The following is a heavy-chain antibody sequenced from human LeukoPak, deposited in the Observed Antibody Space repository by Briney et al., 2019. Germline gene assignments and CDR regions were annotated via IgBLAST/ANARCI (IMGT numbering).Heavy chain of an antibody. CDR3: ARDVFADSSGGSFDF. CDR2: IWYDGSKK. D-gene: IGHD3-16*01. CDR1: GFSFDTHG. Sequence: GGSLRLSCAASGFSFDTHGMHWVRQAPGKGLEWVAVIWYDGSKKYYADSVKGRFTISRDNSKKPLFLQMNSLRAEDTALYYCARDVFADSSGGSFDFWGQGTLVTVSS. J-gene: IGHJ4*02. V-gene: IGHV3-33*01.